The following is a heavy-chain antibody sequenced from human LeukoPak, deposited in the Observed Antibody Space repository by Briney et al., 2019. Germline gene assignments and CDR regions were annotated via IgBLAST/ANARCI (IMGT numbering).Heavy chain of an antibody. CDR1: GFTFSSYA. V-gene: IGHV3-23*01. CDR3: AKDMTTVTTVGYNWFDP. J-gene: IGHJ5*02. CDR2: ISGSGGST. D-gene: IGHD4-11*01. Sequence: GGSLRLSCAAPGFTFSSYAMSWVRQAPGKGLEWVSAISGSGGSTYYADSVKGRFTISRDNSKNTLYLQMNSLRAEDTAVYYCAKDMTTVTTVGYNWFDPWGQGTLVTVSS.